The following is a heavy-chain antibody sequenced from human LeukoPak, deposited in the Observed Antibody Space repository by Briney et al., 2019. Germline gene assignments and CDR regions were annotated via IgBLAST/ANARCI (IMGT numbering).Heavy chain of an antibody. CDR1: GYTFTGYY. CDR2: INPNSGGT. D-gene: IGHD3-3*01. Sequence: GASVKVSCKASGYTFTGYYMHWVRQAPGQGPEWMGWINPNSGGTNYAQKFQGRVTMTRDTSISTAYMELSRLRSDDTAVYYCARAHILRFLEWPYYYYYMDVWGKGTTVTVSS. J-gene: IGHJ6*03. CDR3: ARAHILRFLEWPYYYYYMDV. V-gene: IGHV1-2*02.